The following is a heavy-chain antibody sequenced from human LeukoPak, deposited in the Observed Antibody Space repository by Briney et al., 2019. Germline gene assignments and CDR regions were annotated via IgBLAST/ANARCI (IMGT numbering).Heavy chain of an antibody. Sequence: SVKVSCKASGGTLSSDTISWVRQAPGQSLEWMGGFIPIFATTHFAQKFRDRVTFTADDSTGTAYMELSSLRSDDTAMYYCARHQEAAAASGYFDYWGLGTLVTVSS. CDR2: FIPIFATT. J-gene: IGHJ4*02. V-gene: IGHV1-69*13. D-gene: IGHD6-13*01. CDR3: ARHQEAAAASGYFDY. CDR1: GGTLSSDT.